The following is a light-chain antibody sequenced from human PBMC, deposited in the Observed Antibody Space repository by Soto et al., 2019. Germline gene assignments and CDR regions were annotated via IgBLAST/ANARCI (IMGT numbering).Light chain of an antibody. CDR3: QQRSNWPYT. J-gene: IGKJ2*01. V-gene: IGKV3-11*01. CDR1: QSVSSY. Sequence: EIVLTQSPATLSLSPGERATLSCRASQSVSSYLAWYQQKPGQAPRLLFYDASNRATGIPARFSGSGSGTDFTLTISSLESEDFAVYYCQQRSNWPYTFGQGTKLEI. CDR2: DAS.